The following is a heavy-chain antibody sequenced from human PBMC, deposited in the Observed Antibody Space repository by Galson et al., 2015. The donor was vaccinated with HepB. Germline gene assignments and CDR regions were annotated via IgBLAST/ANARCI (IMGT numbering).Heavy chain of an antibody. V-gene: IGHV1-24*01. CDR2: FDPEDGET. D-gene: IGHD3-10*01. CDR3: ATGGYGSGSPSDY. Sequence: SVKVSCKVSGYTLTELSMHWVRQAPGKGLEWMGGFDPEDGETTYAQKFQGRVTMTEDTSTDTAYMELSSLRSEDTAVYYCATGGYGSGSPSDYWGQGTLVTVSS. J-gene: IGHJ4*02. CDR1: GYTLTELS.